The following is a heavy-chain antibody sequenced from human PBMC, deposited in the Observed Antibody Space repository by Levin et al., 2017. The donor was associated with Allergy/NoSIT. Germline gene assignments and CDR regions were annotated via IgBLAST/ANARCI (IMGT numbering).Heavy chain of an antibody. Sequence: GGSLRLSCAASGFTFSSYWMSWVRQAPGKGLEWVGNIKTDGSEKYYVDSVKGRFTMSRDNAKNTLYLQMNSLRVEDTAVYYGARGSYSGDYLADYWGQGTVVTVSS. CDR1: GFTFSSYW. CDR3: ARGSYSGDYLADY. D-gene: IGHD4-17*01. CDR2: IKTDGSEK. V-gene: IGHV3-7*04. J-gene: IGHJ4*02.